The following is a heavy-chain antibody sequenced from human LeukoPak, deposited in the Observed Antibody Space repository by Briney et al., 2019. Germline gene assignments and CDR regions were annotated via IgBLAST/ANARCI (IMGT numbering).Heavy chain of an antibody. CDR3: ARTSGSSATTDY. CDR2: TYYRSKWYN. Sequence: SQTLSLTCAISGDSVSSNSAAWTWIRQCLSRGLEWLGRTYYRSKWYNDYAPSVRGRITINADTSKNQLSLQLNSVTPEDTAVYYCARTSGSSATTDYWGQGTLVTVSS. D-gene: IGHD1-1*01. J-gene: IGHJ4*02. CDR1: GDSVSSNSAA. V-gene: IGHV6-1*01.